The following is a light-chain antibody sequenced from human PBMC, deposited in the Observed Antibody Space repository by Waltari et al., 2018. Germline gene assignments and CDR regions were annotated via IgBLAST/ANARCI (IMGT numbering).Light chain of an antibody. CDR1: SRDVGGYNY. CDR2: DVS. J-gene: IGLJ2*01. Sequence: QSALPQPASVSGSPGPSITISCTGTSRDVGGYNYVSWYQQNPGKAPKLMIYDVSNRPSGVSNRFSGSKSGNTASLTISGLQAEDEAHYYCSSYTTNSTVVFGGGTKLTVL. V-gene: IGLV2-14*01. CDR3: SSYTTNSTVV.